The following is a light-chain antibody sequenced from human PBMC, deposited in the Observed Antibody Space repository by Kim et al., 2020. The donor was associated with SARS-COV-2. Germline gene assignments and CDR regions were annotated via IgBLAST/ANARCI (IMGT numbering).Light chain of an antibody. Sequence: GQAVTISCTGTSNDVGSFNRVSWYQQPPGTAPKLMIYEVTDRPSGVPDRFSGSKSGNTASLTISGLRAEDEADYYCSSYATSSTLVFGGGTQLTVL. CDR2: EVT. CDR1: SNDVGSFNR. V-gene: IGLV2-18*02. J-gene: IGLJ2*01. CDR3: SSYATSSTLV.